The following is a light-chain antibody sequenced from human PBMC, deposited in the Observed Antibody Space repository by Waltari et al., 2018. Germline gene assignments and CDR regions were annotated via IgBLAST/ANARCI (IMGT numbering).Light chain of an antibody. CDR1: QSFLYCSNNLNY. Sequence: DIVMTQSPDSLAVSLGERATINCKSTQSFLYCSNNLNYLAWYQQKPGQPPKLLIFWASTRESGVPDRFSGSGSGTDFTLTISSLQAEDVAVYYCQQFYSTPYTFGQGTKLEIK. J-gene: IGKJ2*01. CDR2: WAS. CDR3: QQFYSTPYT. V-gene: IGKV4-1*01.